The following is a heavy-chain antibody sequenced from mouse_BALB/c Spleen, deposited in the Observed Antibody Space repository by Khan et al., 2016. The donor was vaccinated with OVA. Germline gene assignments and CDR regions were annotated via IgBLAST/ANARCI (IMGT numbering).Heavy chain of an antibody. CDR3: ARTAIPCYGSYAMDY. CDR1: GFNIKDTY. Sequence: VQLKQSGAELVKPGASVKVSCSGSGFNIKDTYIHWVKQRPEQGLEWIGRIDPATGNTKYDPKFQGKATITADTPSNIAYLHLTSLTFEDTAVYYWARTAIPCYGSYAMDYWGLGTSVTVSS. J-gene: IGHJ4*01. D-gene: IGHD1-2*01. CDR2: IDPATGNT. V-gene: IGHV14-3*02.